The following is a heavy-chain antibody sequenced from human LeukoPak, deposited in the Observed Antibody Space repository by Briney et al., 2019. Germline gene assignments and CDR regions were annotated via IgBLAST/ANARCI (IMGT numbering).Heavy chain of an antibody. CDR3: AKVVMVRGVITHPYYYYGMDV. CDR2: ISGSGGST. V-gene: IGHV3-23*01. Sequence: GGSLRLSCAASGFTFSSYAMGWVRQAPGKGLEWVSAISGSGGSTYYADSVKGRFTISRDNSKNTLYLQMNSLRAEDTAVYYCAKVVMVRGVITHPYYYYGMDVWGQGTTVTVSS. D-gene: IGHD3-10*01. CDR1: GFTFSSYA. J-gene: IGHJ6*02.